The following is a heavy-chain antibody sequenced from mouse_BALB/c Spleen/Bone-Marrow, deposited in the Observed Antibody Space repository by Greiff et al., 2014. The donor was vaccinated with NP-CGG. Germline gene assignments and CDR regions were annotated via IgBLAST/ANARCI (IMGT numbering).Heavy chain of an antibody. Sequence: DVMLVESGGGSVKPGGSLKLSCAASGFTFSSYAMSWVRQSPEKRLEWVAEISSGGNYTNYPDTVTGRFTISRDNAKNILYLEMSSLRSDDTAMYYCVRAYGSSYAMDYWGQGTSVTVSS. D-gene: IGHD1-1*01. J-gene: IGHJ4*01. CDR1: GFTFSSYA. CDR2: ISSGGNYT. V-gene: IGHV5-9-4*01. CDR3: VRAYGSSYAMDY.